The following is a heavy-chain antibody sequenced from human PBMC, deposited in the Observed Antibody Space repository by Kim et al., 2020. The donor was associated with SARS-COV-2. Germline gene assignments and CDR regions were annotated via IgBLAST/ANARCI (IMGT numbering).Heavy chain of an antibody. V-gene: IGHV4-39*07. CDR1: GGSISSSSYY. D-gene: IGHD2-15*01. CDR2: IYYSGST. J-gene: IGHJ4*02. CDR3: ARDPIVVVPYFDY. Sequence: SETLSLTCTVSGGSISSSSYYWGWIRQPPGKGLEWIGSIYYSGSTYYNPSLKSRVTISVDTSKNQFSLKLSSVTAADTAVYYCARDPIVVVPYFDYWGQG.